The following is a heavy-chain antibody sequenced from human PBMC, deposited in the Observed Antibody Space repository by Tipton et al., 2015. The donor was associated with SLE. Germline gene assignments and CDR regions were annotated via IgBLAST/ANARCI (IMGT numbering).Heavy chain of an antibody. CDR3: ARTSIAGLGDAFDI. CDR2: IYYSGST. Sequence: LKLSCTVSGGSISSSSYYWGWIRQPPGKGLEWIGSIYYSGSTYYNPSLKSRVTISVDTSKNQFSLKLSSVTAADTAVYYCARTSIAGLGDAFDIWGQGTMVTVSS. CDR1: GGSISSSSYY. J-gene: IGHJ3*02. D-gene: IGHD6-6*01. V-gene: IGHV4-39*07.